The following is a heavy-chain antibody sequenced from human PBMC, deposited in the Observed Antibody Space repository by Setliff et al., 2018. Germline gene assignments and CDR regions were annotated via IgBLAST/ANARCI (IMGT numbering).Heavy chain of an antibody. CDR1: GYTLTELS. D-gene: IGHD6-19*01. CDR3: AFNSGWYGYYFDY. J-gene: IGHJ4*02. Sequence: GASVKVSCKVSGYTLTELSMHWVRQAPGKGLEWMGGFDPEDGEIIYAQKFQGRVTMTEDTSTDTAYMELSSLRSEDTAVYYCAFNSGWYGYYFDYWGQGTLVTVSS. V-gene: IGHV1-24*01. CDR2: FDPEDGEI.